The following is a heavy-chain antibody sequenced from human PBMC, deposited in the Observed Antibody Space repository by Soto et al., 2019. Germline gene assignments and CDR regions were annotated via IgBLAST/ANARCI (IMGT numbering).Heavy chain of an antibody. CDR3: ARVLAFYYYYYYMDV. J-gene: IGHJ6*03. CDR1: GFTVSSNY. D-gene: IGHD2-21*01. CDR2: IYSGGST. V-gene: IGHV3-66*01. Sequence: GGSLRLSCAASGFTVSSNYMSWVRQAPGKGLEWVSVIYSGGSTYYADSVKGRFTISRDNSKNTLYLQMNSLRAEDTAVYYCARVLAFYYYYYYMDVWGKGTTVTVSS.